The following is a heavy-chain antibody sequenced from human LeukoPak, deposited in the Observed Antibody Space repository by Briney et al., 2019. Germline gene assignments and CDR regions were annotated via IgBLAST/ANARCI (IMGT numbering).Heavy chain of an antibody. CDR3: MCWGTDNH. CDR2: IIPGGNEI. Sequence: GRSLRPSYTFSGFTVRSYWMNSVRQAPGNGLEWVAKIIPGGNEIRCVASVQGRSIISRDNAKNYLDLQMSSLRVEDTAVYYCMCWGTDNHWGQGILVTVSS. D-gene: IGHD7-27*01. CDR1: GFTVRSYW. J-gene: IGHJ4*02. V-gene: IGHV3-7*01.